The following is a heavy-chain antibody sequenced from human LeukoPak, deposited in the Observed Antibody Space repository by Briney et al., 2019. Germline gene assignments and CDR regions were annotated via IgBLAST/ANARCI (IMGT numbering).Heavy chain of an antibody. Sequence: SETLSLTCAVYGGSFSGYYWSWIRQPPGKGLEWIGEINHSGSTNYNPSLKSRVTISVDTSKNQFSLKLSSVTAADTAVYYCARGRRYYYDSSGYFPIPFDYWGQGTLVTVSS. V-gene: IGHV4-34*01. CDR3: ARGRRYYYDSSGYFPIPFDY. J-gene: IGHJ4*02. CDR2: INHSGST. CDR1: GGSFSGYY. D-gene: IGHD3-22*01.